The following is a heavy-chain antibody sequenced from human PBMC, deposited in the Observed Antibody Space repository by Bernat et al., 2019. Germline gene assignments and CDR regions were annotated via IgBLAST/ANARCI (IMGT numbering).Heavy chain of an antibody. V-gene: IGHV4-39*01. CDR1: GGSISSSSYY. D-gene: IGHD3-9*01. CDR3: ARQDISTGDYGIGPPILKNNWFDP. CDR2: IYYSGST. J-gene: IGHJ5*02. Sequence: QLQLQESGPGLVNPSETLSLTCTVPGGSISSSSYYWGWIRQPPGKGLEWIGSIYYSGSTYYNTPLKSRFTISGDTSKNQFSLKLSSMTAADTAVYYCARQDISTGDYGIGPPILKNNWFDPWGQGTLVTVSS.